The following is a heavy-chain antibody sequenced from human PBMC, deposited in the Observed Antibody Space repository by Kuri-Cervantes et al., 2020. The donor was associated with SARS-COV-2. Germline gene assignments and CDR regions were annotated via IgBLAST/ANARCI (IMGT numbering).Heavy chain of an antibody. V-gene: IGHV3-30*18. CDR2: ISYDGSNK. CDR3: AKNGYSYYGSGSYYYYYYGMDV. Sequence: GESLKISCSASGFTFSSYAMHWVRQAPGKGLEWVAVISYDGSNKYYADSVKGRFTISRDNSKNTLYLQMNSLRAEDTAVYYCAKNGYSYYGSGSYYYYYYGMDVWGQGTTVTVSS. J-gene: IGHJ6*02. CDR1: GFTFSSYA. D-gene: IGHD3-10*01.